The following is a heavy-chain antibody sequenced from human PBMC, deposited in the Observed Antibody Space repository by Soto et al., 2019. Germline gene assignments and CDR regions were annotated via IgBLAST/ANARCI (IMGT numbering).Heavy chain of an antibody. V-gene: IGHV1-3*01. J-gene: IGHJ5*02. Sequence: QVQLVQSGAEVKKPGASVKVSCKASGITFSTYAIHWVRQAPGQRLEWMGWINAGNGNTRYSQKFQGRVTLTRDTSASTAYMDLSSLRSEDTAIYSRARAIRGYVTWGQGTLVTVSS. CDR3: ARAIRGYVT. CDR2: INAGNGNT. CDR1: GITFSTYA. D-gene: IGHD5-12*01.